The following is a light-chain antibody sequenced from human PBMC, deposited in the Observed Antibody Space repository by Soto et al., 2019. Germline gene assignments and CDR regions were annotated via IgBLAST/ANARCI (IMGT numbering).Light chain of an antibody. Sequence: QAVLTQPASVSGSPGQSITISCTGTSSDVGGYNYVSWYQQHPGKAPKLMIYDVSNRPSGVSNRFSGSKASNTASLTISGLQAEDEADYYCSSYTSSSTLRVFGRGTKLTVL. CDR2: DVS. V-gene: IGLV2-14*01. CDR1: SSDVGGYNY. J-gene: IGLJ2*01. CDR3: SSYTSSSTLRV.